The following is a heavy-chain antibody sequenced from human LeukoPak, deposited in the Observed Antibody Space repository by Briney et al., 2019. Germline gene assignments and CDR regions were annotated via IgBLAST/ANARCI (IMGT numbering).Heavy chain of an antibody. CDR1: GGSISSYY. CDR2: IYTSGST. Sequence: PSETLSLTCTVSGGSISSYYWSWIRQPPGRGLEWIGYIYTSGSTNYNPSLKSRVTISVDTSKNQFSLKLSSVTAADTAVYYCARGSNGWYYFDHWGQGTLVTVSS. J-gene: IGHJ4*02. D-gene: IGHD6-19*01. CDR3: ARGSNGWYYFDH. V-gene: IGHV4-4*09.